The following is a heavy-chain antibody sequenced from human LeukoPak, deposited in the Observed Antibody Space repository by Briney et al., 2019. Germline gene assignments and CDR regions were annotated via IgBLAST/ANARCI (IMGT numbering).Heavy chain of an antibody. Sequence: AGGSLRLSCAASGFTFSTYAMHWVRQAPGKGLEWVAAIWSDGSNKYYADSVKGRFTISRDNSKNTLYLQMNSLRAEDTAVYYCARGPQQEGGAMGYYWYFDLWGRGTLVTVSS. CDR3: ARGPQQEGGAMGYYWYFDL. J-gene: IGHJ2*01. CDR1: GFTFSTYA. D-gene: IGHD5-18*01. CDR2: IWSDGSNK. V-gene: IGHV3-33*01.